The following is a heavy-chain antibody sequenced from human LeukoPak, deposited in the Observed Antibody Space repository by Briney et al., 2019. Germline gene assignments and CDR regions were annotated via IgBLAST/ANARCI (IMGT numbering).Heavy chain of an antibody. D-gene: IGHD3-22*01. V-gene: IGHV4-61*02. J-gene: IGHJ6*03. Sequence: SETLSLTCTVSGGSISSGTYYWNWIRQPAGKGLEWIGRGYTSGSTNYNPSLKSRVTISVDTSKNQFSLKLSSVTAADTAVYYCARSSEGRYYYDSSGFSYYYYYMDVWGKGTTVTISS. CDR3: ARSSEGRYYYDSSGFSYYYYYMDV. CDR2: GYTSGST. CDR1: GGSISSGTYY.